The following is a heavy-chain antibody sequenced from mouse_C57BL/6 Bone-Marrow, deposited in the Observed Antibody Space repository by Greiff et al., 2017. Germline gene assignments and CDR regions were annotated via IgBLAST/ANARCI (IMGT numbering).Heavy chain of an antibody. V-gene: IGHV1-75*01. Sequence: QVQLKESGPELVKPGASVKISCKASGYTFTDYYINWVKQRPGQGLEWIGWIFPGSGSTYYNEKFKGKATLTVDKSSSTAYMLHSSLTSEDSAVYFGARSRIYYYSSLAYWGQGTLVTVSA. J-gene: IGHJ3*01. CDR1: GYTFTDYY. CDR3: ARSRIYYYSSLAY. CDR2: IFPGSGST. D-gene: IGHD1-1*01.